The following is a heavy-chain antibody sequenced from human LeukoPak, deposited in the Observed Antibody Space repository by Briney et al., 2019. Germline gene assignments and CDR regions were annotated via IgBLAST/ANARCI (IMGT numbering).Heavy chain of an antibody. CDR3: ARASKGWIQLWLREYYYYYMDV. Sequence: ASVKVSCKASGYTFTSYAMNWVRQAPGQGLEWMGWINTNTGNPTYAQGFTGRFVFSLDTSVSTAYLQISSLKAEDTAVYYCARASKGWIQLWLREYYYYYMDVWGKGTTVTVSS. V-gene: IGHV7-4-1*02. CDR2: INTNTGNP. D-gene: IGHD5-18*01. J-gene: IGHJ6*03. CDR1: GYTFTSYA.